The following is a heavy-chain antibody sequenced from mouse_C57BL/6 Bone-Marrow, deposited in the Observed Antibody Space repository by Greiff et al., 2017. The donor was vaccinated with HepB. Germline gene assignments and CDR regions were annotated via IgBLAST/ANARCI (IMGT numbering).Heavy chain of an antibody. J-gene: IGHJ2*01. CDR1: GFTFSNYW. CDR2: IRLKSDNYAT. CDR3: THRKTTAYYFDY. D-gene: IGHD2-1*01. Sequence: EVKLLESGGGLVQPGGSLKLSCVASGFTFSNYWMNWVRHSPEKGLEWVAQIRLKSDNYATHYAESVKGRFTISRDDSKSSVYLQMNNLRAEDTGNYYCTHRKTTAYYFDYWGQGTTLTDSS. V-gene: IGHV6-3*01.